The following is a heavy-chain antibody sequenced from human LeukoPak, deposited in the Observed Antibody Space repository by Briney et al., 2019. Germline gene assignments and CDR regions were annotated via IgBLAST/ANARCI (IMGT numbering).Heavy chain of an antibody. CDR1: GYSFTNYW. Sequence: GESLKISCRGSGYSFTNYWIGWVCQMPGKGLEWMGVIYPGDSNTRYSPSLQGQVTISADKSINTAYLQWSSLKASDTAMYYCARRRTRPEAFDVWGQGTMVTVSS. J-gene: IGHJ3*01. CDR3: ARRRTRPEAFDV. CDR2: IYPGDSNT. D-gene: IGHD1-14*01. V-gene: IGHV5-51*01.